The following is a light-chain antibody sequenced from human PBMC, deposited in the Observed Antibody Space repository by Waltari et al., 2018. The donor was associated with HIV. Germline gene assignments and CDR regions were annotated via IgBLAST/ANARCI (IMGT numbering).Light chain of an antibody. CDR3: QQFSLSPPLT. V-gene: IGKV4-1*01. Sequence: DIVMTQSADSLSVSLGERATINCKSSQSLFFGSNIKNRLAGDQQRPGQPPKLLISWASTRESGVPDRFSGSGSGTDFTLTINSLQAEDVAVYYCQQFSLSPPLTFGGGTKVEIK. CDR1: QSLFFGSNIKNR. J-gene: IGKJ4*01. CDR2: WAS.